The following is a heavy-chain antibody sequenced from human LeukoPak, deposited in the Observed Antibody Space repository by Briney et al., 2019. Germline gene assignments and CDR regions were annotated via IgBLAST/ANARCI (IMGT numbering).Heavy chain of an antibody. CDR2: ISGSGGST. V-gene: IGHV3-23*01. Sequence: GGSLRLSCAASGFTFSSYAMSWVRQAPGKVLEWVSAISGSGGSTYYADSVKGRFTISRDNSKNTLYLQMNSLRAEDTAVYYCAKMSLRFLEWLSKQLDYWGQGTLVTVSS. CDR3: AKMSLRFLEWLSKQLDY. D-gene: IGHD3-3*01. CDR1: GFTFSSYA. J-gene: IGHJ4*02.